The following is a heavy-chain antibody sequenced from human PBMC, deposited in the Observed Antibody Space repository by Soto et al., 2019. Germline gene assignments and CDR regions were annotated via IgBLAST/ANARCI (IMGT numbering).Heavy chain of an antibody. CDR1: GGTFSSYA. CDR2: IIPIFGTA. J-gene: IGHJ4*02. Sequence: SVKVSCKASGGTFSSYAISWVRQAPGQGLEWMGGIIPIFGTANYAQKFQGRVTITADKSTSTAYMELSSLRSEDTAVYYCARGGTAMDPAARYSDYWGQGTLVTVSS. D-gene: IGHD5-18*01. V-gene: IGHV1-69*06. CDR3: ARGGTAMDPAARYSDY.